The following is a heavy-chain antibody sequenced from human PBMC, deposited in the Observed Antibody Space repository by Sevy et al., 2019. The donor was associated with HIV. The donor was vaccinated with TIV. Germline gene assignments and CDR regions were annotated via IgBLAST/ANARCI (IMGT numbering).Heavy chain of an antibody. CDR1: GGTFSSYA. Sequence: ASVKVSCKASGGTFSSYAISWVRQAPGQGLEWMGGIIPIFGTANYAQKFQGRVTITADESTSTAYMELSSLRSEDTAVYYCARVVYYDSSGYYRDYYYYGMDVWGQGTTVTVSS. J-gene: IGHJ6*02. V-gene: IGHV1-69*13. D-gene: IGHD3-22*01. CDR2: IIPIFGTA. CDR3: ARVVYYDSSGYYRDYYYYGMDV.